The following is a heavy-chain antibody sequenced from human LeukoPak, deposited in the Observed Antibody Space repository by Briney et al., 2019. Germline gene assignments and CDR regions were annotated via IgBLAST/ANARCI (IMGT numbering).Heavy chain of an antibody. CDR2: THYSGST. J-gene: IGHJ3*02. V-gene: IGHV4-61*05. CDR3: ARWGGRLNAFDI. Sequence: SQTLSLTCTVSGGSISSGGYYWGWIRQPPGKGLEWIGYTHYSGSTTYNPSLKSRVTTSVDTSKNQFSLNLSSVTAADTAVYYCARWGGRLNAFDIWGQGTMVTVSS. D-gene: IGHD3-10*01. CDR1: GGSISSGGYY.